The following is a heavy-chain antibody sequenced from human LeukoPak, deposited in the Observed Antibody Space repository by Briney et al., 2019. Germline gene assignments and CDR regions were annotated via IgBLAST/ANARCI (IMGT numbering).Heavy chain of an antibody. CDR2: ISSSSSTI. D-gene: IGHD1-1*01. V-gene: IGHV3-48*01. CDR1: GFTFSSYS. CDR3: ARGWVGRPTFHTFKPPIPNGY. Sequence: GGSLRLSCAASGFTFSSYSMNWVRQAPGKGLEWVSYISSSSSTIYYADSVKGRFTISRDNAKNSLYLQMNSLRAEDTAVYYCARGWVGRPTFHTFKPPIPNGYWGQGTLVTVSS. J-gene: IGHJ4*02.